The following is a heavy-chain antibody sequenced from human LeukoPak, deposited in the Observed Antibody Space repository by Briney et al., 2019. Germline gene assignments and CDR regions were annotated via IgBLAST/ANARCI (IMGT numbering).Heavy chain of an antibody. CDR2: INHSGST. CDR3: ARDSFETDIDY. Sequence: PSETLSLTCAVYGGSFSGYYWSWLRQPPGKGLEWIGEINHSGSTNYNPSLKSRVTISVDTSKNQFSLKLSSVTAADTAVYYCARDSFETDIDYWGQGTLVTVSS. CDR1: GGSFSGYY. D-gene: IGHD1-14*01. V-gene: IGHV4-34*01. J-gene: IGHJ4*02.